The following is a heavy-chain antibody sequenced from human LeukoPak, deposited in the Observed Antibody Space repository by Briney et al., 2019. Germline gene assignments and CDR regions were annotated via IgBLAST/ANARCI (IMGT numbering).Heavy chain of an antibody. D-gene: IGHD3-22*01. CDR2: ISGSGGSR. Sequence: GGSLRLSCAASGFTFSSYAMSWVRQAPGKGLEWVSAISGSGGSRYYADSVKGRFTISRDNSKNTLYLQMNSLRAEDTAVYYCANIDQYYYDSSGYYGYWGQGTLVTVSS. CDR1: GFTFSSYA. V-gene: IGHV3-23*01. CDR3: ANIDQYYYDSSGYYGY. J-gene: IGHJ4*02.